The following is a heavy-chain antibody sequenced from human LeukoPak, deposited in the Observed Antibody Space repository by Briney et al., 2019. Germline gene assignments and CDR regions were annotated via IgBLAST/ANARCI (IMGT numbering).Heavy chain of an antibody. CDR3: ARHWTILGSWSY. Sequence: SGTLSLTCTVSGGSISSYYWSWIRQLPGKGLEWIGYIYYSGSTNYNPSLKSRVTISVDTSKNQFSLNLSSVTAADTAVYYCARHWTILGSWSYWGQGILVTVSS. CDR2: IYYSGST. D-gene: IGHD6-13*01. CDR1: GGSISSYY. J-gene: IGHJ4*02. V-gene: IGHV4-59*08.